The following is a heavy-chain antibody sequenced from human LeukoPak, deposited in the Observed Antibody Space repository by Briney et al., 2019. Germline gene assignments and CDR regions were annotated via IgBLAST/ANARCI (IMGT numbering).Heavy chain of an antibody. CDR1: GGSISSGDYY. V-gene: IGHV4-30-4*02. CDR2: IYYSGST. D-gene: IGHD2-2*01. Sequence: SETLSLTCTVSGGSISSGDYYWSWIRQPPGKGLEWIGYIYYSGSTYYNPSLKSRVTISVDTSKNQFSLKLSSVTAADTAVYYCARVYCSSTSCYFDPWGQGTLVTVSS. J-gene: IGHJ5*02. CDR3: ARVYCSSTSCYFDP.